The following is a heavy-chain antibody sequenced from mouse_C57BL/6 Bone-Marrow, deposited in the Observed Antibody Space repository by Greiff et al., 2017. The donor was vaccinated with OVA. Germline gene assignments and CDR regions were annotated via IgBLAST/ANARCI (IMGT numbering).Heavy chain of an antibody. CDR3: AIYGYGWYFDV. Sequence: QVQLQQSGPELVKPGASVKISCKASGYALSSSWMNWVKQRPGKGLGWIGRIYPGDGDTNYNGKFKGKATLTADKSSSTAYMQLSSLTSEDSAVYFCAIYGYGWYFDVWGTGTTVTVSS. V-gene: IGHV1-82*01. CDR1: GYALSSSW. CDR2: IYPGDGDT. J-gene: IGHJ1*03. D-gene: IGHD2-2*01.